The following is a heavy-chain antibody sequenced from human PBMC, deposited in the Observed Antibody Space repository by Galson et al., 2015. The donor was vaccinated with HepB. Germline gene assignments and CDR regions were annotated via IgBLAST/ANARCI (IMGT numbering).Heavy chain of an antibody. Sequence: ETLSLTCTVSGYSITSGYFWGWVRLSPGKGLEWIGSFYDSGSTYSNPSLTSRVTISADTSKNQFSLKLKYVTAADTAVYYCARDASRFGELTPMYYFDYWGQGILVTVSS. CDR1: GYSITSGYF. V-gene: IGHV4-38-2*02. D-gene: IGHD3-10*01. J-gene: IGHJ4*02. CDR2: FYDSGST. CDR3: ARDASRFGELTPMYYFDY.